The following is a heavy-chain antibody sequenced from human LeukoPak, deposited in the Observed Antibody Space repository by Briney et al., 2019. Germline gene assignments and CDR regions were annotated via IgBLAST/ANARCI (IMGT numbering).Heavy chain of an antibody. V-gene: IGHV3-20*04. J-gene: IGHJ4*02. D-gene: IGHD2-2*01. CDR2: INWSGGST. CDR1: GFAFDEHG. Sequence: GGSLRLSCTAPGFAFDEHGMSWVRQVPGKGLEWVSGINWSGGSTGYADPLRGRFTISRDNAKNSLYLQMDSLSAEDTALYYCARAPITSPFYFDYWGQGTLVTVSS. CDR3: ARAPITSPFYFDY.